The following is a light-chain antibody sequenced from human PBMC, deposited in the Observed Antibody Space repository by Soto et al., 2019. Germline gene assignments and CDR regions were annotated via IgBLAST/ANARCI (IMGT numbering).Light chain of an antibody. CDR2: GAA. Sequence: EIVMPPSPATLSVASGEKTPLSCTAIQSVSSNLAWYQQQPGQAHRLLIYGAATRATRIPARFSGSGSGTEFALTISSLRSEDVAFSSCQQYNNWPPPWTFGQGTKVDI. CDR1: QSVSSN. J-gene: IGKJ1*01. CDR3: QQYNNWPPPWT. V-gene: IGKV3-15*01.